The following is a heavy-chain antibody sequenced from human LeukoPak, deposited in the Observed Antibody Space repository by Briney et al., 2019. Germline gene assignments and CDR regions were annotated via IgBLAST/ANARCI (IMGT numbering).Heavy chain of an antibody. J-gene: IGHJ3*02. CDR3: ARSRFGDYVGAFDI. V-gene: IGHV3-66*01. CDR2: IYSGGST. CDR1: GFTVSSNY. Sequence: GGSLRLSCAASGFTVSSNYMSWVRQAPGKGLEWVSVIYSGGSTYYADSVKGRFTISRDNSKNTLYLQMNSLRAEDTAVYYCARSRFGDYVGAFDIWGQGTMVTVSS. D-gene: IGHD4-17*01.